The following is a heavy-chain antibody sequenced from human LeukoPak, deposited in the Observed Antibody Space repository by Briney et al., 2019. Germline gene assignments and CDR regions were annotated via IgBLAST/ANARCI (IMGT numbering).Heavy chain of an antibody. CDR1: GFTFSSYS. CDR2: ISSSSSYI. D-gene: IGHD3-10*01. J-gene: IGHJ4*02. CDR3: ARESLGMVRGGIDY. Sequence: GGSLRLSCAASGFTFSSYSMNWARQAPGKGLEWVSSISSSSSYIYYADSVKGRFTISRDNAKNSLYLQMNSLRAEDTAVYYCARESLGMVRGGIDYWGQGTLVTVSS. V-gene: IGHV3-21*01.